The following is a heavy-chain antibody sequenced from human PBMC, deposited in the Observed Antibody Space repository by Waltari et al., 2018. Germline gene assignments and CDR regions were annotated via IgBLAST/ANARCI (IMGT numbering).Heavy chain of an antibody. Sequence: EVQLVQSGAEVKKPGATVKISCKTSGYTFTDVYIHWVQQAPGKGLEWMGRIDPEDGETSYAEKFQDRVTITADTSTDTGYMELSSLGSEDTAVYYCVTDKGVVIAFQHWGQGTVVTVSS. CDR1: GYTFTDVY. CDR3: VTDKGVVIAFQH. CDR2: IDPEDGET. V-gene: IGHV1-69-2*01. J-gene: IGHJ1*01. D-gene: IGHD2-21*01.